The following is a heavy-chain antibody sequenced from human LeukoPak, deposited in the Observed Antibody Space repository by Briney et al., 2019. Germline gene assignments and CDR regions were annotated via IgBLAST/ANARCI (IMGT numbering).Heavy chain of an antibody. Sequence: ASVKVSCKASGYTFTSYGISWVRQAPGQGLEWMGWISAYNGNTNYAQKLQGRVTMTTDTSTSTAYMELRSLRSDDTAVYYCARDGGQERGYSDYYYYYYGMDVWGQGTTVTVSS. V-gene: IGHV1-18*01. CDR3: ARDGGQERGYSDYYYYYYGMDV. CDR2: ISAYNGNT. CDR1: GYTFTSYG. J-gene: IGHJ6*02. D-gene: IGHD5-12*01.